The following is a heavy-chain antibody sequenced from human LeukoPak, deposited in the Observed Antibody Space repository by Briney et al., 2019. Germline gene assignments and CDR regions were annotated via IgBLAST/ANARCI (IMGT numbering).Heavy chain of an antibody. Sequence: GGSLRLSCAASGFTFSSYWMSWVRQAPGKGLEWVANIKQDGSEQYSVDSVKGRFTISRDNAKNSLSLQMNSLRAEDTAVYYCARALPGNAPYPLDYWGQGTVVTVSS. V-gene: IGHV3-7*01. CDR2: IKQDGSEQ. J-gene: IGHJ4*02. CDR1: GFTFSSYW. CDR3: ARALPGNAPYPLDY.